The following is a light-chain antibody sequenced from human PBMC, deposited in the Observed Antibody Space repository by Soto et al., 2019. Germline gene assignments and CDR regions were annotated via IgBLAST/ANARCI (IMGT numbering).Light chain of an antibody. J-gene: IGKJ2*01. CDR2: GAS. CDR1: QSIRSY. V-gene: IGKV1-39*01. CDR3: QQSYTTPYT. Sequence: DIQMTQSPSSLSASVGDRVTITCRASQSIRSYLNWYHQKPGKTPQLLIYGASNLQSGAPSRFTGSGSGTHFTLTISSLQPEDFATYSCQQSYTTPYTFGQGTKLEIK.